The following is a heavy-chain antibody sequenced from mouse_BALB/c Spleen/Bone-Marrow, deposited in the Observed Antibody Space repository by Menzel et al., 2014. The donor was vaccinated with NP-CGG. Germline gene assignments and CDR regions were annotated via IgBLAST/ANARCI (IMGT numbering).Heavy chain of an antibody. CDR3: ARSYDGYPYAMNY. Sequence: VQLKESGPELMKPGASVKISCKASGYLFTSYYMHWVKQSHGESLEWNGYFDPFNGGTSYNQKFKGKATLTVDKSSSTAYMHLSSLTSEDSAVYFCARSYDGYPYAMNYWGQGTSVTVSS. CDR2: FDPFNGGT. J-gene: IGHJ4*01. V-gene: IGHV1S135*01. CDR1: GYLFTSYY. D-gene: IGHD2-3*01.